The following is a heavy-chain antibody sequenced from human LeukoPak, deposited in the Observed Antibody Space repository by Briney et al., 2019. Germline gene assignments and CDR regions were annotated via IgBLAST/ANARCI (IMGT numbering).Heavy chain of an antibody. D-gene: IGHD2-2*01. CDR1: GYTFTSYD. V-gene: IGHV1-8*01. Sequence: GASVKVSCKASGYTFTSYDNNWVRQATGQGLEWMGWMNPNSGNTGYAQKFQGRVTMTRNTSISTAYMELSSLRSEDTAVYYCARAPFDIVVVPAATENYYYYYGMDVWGQGTTVTVSS. CDR3: ARAPFDIVVVPAATENYYYYYGMDV. J-gene: IGHJ6*02. CDR2: MNPNSGNT.